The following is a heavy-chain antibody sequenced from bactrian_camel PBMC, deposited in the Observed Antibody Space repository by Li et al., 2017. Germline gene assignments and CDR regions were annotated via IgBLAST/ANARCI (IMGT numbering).Heavy chain of an antibody. V-gene: IGHV3S55*01. D-gene: IGHD3*01. CDR3: ATARLVYSRNLLLMNEYKH. Sequence: VQLVESGGGSAQVGGSLRLSCSVSKHTIGTYCMGWFRQVPGKEREWVASIDSDGRLNYADSVSGRFTISQDNAKNTVYLQMNSLNPEDTAMYFCATARLVYSRNLLLMNEYKHWGQGTQVTVS. CDR1: KHTIGTYC. J-gene: IGHJ4*01. CDR2: IDSDGRL.